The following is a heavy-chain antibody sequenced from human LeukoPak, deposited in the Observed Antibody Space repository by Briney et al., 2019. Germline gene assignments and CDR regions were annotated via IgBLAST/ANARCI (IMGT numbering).Heavy chain of an antibody. J-gene: IGHJ6*03. CDR1: GFTDNSNS. CDR2: IYSDNT. D-gene: IGHD6-13*01. CDR3: AKAAAGRQHSYYYYYYLDV. Sequence: PGGSLRLHCTFSGFTDNSNSMSWVRQAPGKGLEWVSFIYSDNTHYSDSVKGRFTISRDNSKNTLYLQKIRLRGEDTAVYYCAKAAAGRQHSYYYYYYLDVWGTGNTVTISS. V-gene: IGHV3-53*01.